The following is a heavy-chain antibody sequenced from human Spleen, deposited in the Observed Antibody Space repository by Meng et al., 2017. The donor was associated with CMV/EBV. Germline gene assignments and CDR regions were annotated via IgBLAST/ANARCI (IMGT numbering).Heavy chain of an antibody. D-gene: IGHD1-26*01. V-gene: IGHV6-1*01. CDR1: GDSVSSNSAA. CDR3: ARGGVGATSASFDY. Sequence: SQTLSLTCGISGDSVSSNSAAWNWIRQSPSRGLEWLGRTYYRYKWYNDYAVSVKSRITINPDTSKNQFSLQLNSVTPEDTAVYYCARGGVGATSASFDYWGQGTLVTVSS. CDR2: TYYRYKWYN. J-gene: IGHJ4*02.